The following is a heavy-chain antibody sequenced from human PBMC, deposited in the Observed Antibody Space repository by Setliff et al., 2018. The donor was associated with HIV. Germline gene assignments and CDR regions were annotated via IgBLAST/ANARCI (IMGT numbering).Heavy chain of an antibody. CDR3: TRELNGHTSSHYYFGLDV. V-gene: IGHV3-13*01. J-gene: IGHJ6*02. D-gene: IGHD6-6*01. CDR1: GFAFSDYD. CDR2: TGTGGDT. Sequence: GSLRLSCATSGFAFSDYDFHWVRQVTGEGLEWVSATGTGGDTYYADSVKGRFTISRENAKNSLYLQMNNVRAGDTAVYYCTRELNGHTSSHYYFGLDVWGQGTTVTVSS.